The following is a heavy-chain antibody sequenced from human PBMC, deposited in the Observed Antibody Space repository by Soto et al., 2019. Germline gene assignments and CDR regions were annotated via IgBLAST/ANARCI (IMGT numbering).Heavy chain of an antibody. CDR1: GFTFSSYS. J-gene: IGHJ6*03. Sequence: GGSLRLSCAASGFTFSSYSMNWVRQAPGKGLEWVSYISSSSSTIYYADSVKGRFTISRDNAKNSLYLQMNSLRAEDTAVYYCARSAAGSDYYYYYMDVWGKGTTVTVSS. V-gene: IGHV3-48*01. CDR3: ARSAAGSDYYYYYMDV. D-gene: IGHD2-15*01. CDR2: ISSSSSTI.